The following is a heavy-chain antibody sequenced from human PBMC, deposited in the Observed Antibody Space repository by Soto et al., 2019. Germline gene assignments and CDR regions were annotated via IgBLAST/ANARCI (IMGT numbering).Heavy chain of an antibody. Sequence: ASVKVTCKASGYTFTSYGISWVRQAPGQGLEWMGWISAYNGNTNYAQKLQGRVTMTTDTSTSTAYMELRSLRSDDTAVYYCARDENYYDSSGPGGWFDPWGQGTLVTVSS. CDR2: ISAYNGNT. V-gene: IGHV1-18*04. D-gene: IGHD3-22*01. CDR3: ARDENYYDSSGPGGWFDP. J-gene: IGHJ5*02. CDR1: GYTFTSYG.